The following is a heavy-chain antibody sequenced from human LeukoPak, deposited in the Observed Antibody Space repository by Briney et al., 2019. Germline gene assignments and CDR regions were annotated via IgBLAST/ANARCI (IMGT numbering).Heavy chain of an antibody. CDR1: GGSFSNYY. Sequence: PSETLSLTCAVYGGSFSNYYWSWIRQPPGKGLEWIGEINHSGSTNYNPSLKSRVTISVDTSKNQFSLKLSSVTAEDTAVYYCARGLWFGTAEGYWGQGTLVTVSS. J-gene: IGHJ4*02. CDR2: INHSGST. CDR3: ARGLWFGTAEGY. V-gene: IGHV4-34*01. D-gene: IGHD3-10*01.